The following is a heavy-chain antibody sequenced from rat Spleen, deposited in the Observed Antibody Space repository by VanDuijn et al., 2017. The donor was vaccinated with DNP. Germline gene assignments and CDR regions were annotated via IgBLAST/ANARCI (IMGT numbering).Heavy chain of an antibody. CDR1: GFTFSDYN. J-gene: IGHJ2*01. CDR3: AAGDTTGMPLVW. D-gene: IGHD1-7*01. CDR2: IIYDGSRT. Sequence: EVQLVESGGGLVQPGRSMKLSCAASGFTFSDYNMAWVRQAPKTGLEWVATIIYDGSRTYYRDSVKGRFTISRDNAKSTLYLQMVSLRSEDTATYYCAAGDTTGMPLVWWGQGVMVTVSS. V-gene: IGHV5S10*01.